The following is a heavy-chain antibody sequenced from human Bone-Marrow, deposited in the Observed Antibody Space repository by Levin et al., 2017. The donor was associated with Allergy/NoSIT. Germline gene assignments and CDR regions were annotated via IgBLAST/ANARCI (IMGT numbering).Heavy chain of an antibody. Sequence: SVKVSCRASGGTFSGYAFSWVRQAPGQGLEWMGGIIPMFGTTNYAQKFQGRVTITAADSTSTIYMALSSMRSEDTAFYYCARDVYGSSYYQREYGMDVWGQGTTVTVSS. CDR1: GGTFSGYA. D-gene: IGHD6-13*01. J-gene: IGHJ6*02. CDR3: ARDVYGSSYYQREYGMDV. V-gene: IGHV1-69*13. CDR2: IIPMFGTT.